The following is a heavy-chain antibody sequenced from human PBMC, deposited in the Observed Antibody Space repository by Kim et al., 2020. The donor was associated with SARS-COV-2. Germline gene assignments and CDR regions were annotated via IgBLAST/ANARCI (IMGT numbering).Heavy chain of an antibody. CDR2: IYYSGST. CDR1: GGSISSSSYY. Sequence: SETLSLTCTVSGGSISSSSYYWGWIRQPPGKGLEWIGSIYYSGSTYYNPSLKSRVTISVDTSKNQFSLKLSSVTAADTAVYYCARHARTYEILVVPAAAGAFDIWGQGTMVTVSS. CDR3: ARHARTYEILVVPAAAGAFDI. V-gene: IGHV4-39*01. J-gene: IGHJ3*02. D-gene: IGHD2-2*01.